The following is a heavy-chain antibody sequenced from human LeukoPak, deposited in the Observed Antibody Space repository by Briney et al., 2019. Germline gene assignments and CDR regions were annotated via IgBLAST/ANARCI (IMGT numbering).Heavy chain of an antibody. J-gene: IGHJ5*02. CDR2: IYYSGST. D-gene: IGHD3-10*01. Sequence: SETLSLTCTVSGGSISSSSYYWGWIRQPPGKGLEWIGSIYYSGSTYYNPSLKSRVTISVDTSKNQFSLKLSSVTAADTAVYYCARHTIYRYHGSGPHNWFDPWGQGTLVTVSS. CDR3: ARHTIYRYHGSGPHNWFDP. CDR1: GGSISSSSYY. V-gene: IGHV4-39*01.